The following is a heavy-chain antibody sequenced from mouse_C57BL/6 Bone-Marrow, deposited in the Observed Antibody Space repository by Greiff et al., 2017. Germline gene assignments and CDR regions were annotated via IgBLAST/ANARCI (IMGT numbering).Heavy chain of an antibody. D-gene: IGHD1-1*01. J-gene: IGHJ4*01. V-gene: IGHV1-19*01. Sequence: VQLKESGPVLVKPGASVKMSCKASGYTFTDYYMNWVKQSHGKSLEWIGVINPYNGGTSYNQKFKGKATLTVDKSSSTAYMELNSLTSEDSAVYYCARSLLYYYGSSYYAMDYWGQGTSVTVSS. CDR2: INPYNGGT. CDR3: ARSLLYYYGSSYYAMDY. CDR1: GYTFTDYY.